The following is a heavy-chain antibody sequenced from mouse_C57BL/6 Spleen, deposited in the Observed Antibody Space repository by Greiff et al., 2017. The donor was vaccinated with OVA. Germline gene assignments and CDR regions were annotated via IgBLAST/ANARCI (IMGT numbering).Heavy chain of an antibody. J-gene: IGHJ3*01. D-gene: IGHD2-2*01. CDR2: ISDGGSYT. V-gene: IGHV5-4*01. CDR1: GFTFSSYA. Sequence: VQLQQSGGGLVKPGGSLKLSCAASGFTFSSYAMSWVRQTPEKRLEWVATISDGGSYTYYPDNVKGRVTISRDNAKNNLYLQMSHLKSEDTAMYYCARDGYDVFAYWGQGTLVTVSA. CDR3: ARDGYDVFAY.